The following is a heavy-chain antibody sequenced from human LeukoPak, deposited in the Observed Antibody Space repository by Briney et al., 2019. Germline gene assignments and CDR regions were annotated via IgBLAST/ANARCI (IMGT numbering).Heavy chain of an antibody. Sequence: SETLSLTCSVSGGSIMSYNHYWGWIRQPPGKGLEWIGSIYNSVSPYYNPSLKSRVTISAEKSNNQFSVRLTSVTAADTAIYYCVRHFSRSFSGGWFDPWGQGSLVTVSS. CDR1: GGSIMSYNHY. CDR2: IYNSVSP. J-gene: IGHJ5*02. CDR3: VRHFSRSFSGGWFDP. D-gene: IGHD2/OR15-2a*01. V-gene: IGHV4-39*01.